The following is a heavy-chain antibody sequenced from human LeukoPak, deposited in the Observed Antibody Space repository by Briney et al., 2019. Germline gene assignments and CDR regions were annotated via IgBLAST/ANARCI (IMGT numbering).Heavy chain of an antibody. CDR1: GYTLTELS. Sequence: GASVKVSCKVSGYTLTELSMHWVRQAPGKGLEWMGNFDPEDDETIYAQRFQGRVTMTEDTSTDTAYMELTSLRSEDTAVYYCATYSPLSRATTVIVAWAAFDIWGQGTMVTVSS. D-gene: IGHD3-22*01. J-gene: IGHJ3*02. CDR3: ATYSPLSRATTVIVAWAAFDI. CDR2: FDPEDDET. V-gene: IGHV1-24*01.